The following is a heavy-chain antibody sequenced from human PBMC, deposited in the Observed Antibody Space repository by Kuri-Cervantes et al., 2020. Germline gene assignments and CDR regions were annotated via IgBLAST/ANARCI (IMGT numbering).Heavy chain of an antibody. CDR1: GGTFSSFA. CDR2: IIPIFGTA. Sequence: SVKVSCKASGGTFSSFAISWVRQAPGQGLEWMGGIIPIFGTANYAQKFQGRVTITADKSTNTAYMELSSLRSEDTAVYYCAREKPHEYIVLVVYAQANYFDYWGQGTLVTVSS. V-gene: IGHV1-69*06. J-gene: IGHJ4*02. CDR3: AREKPHEYIVLVVYAQANYFDY. D-gene: IGHD2-8*02.